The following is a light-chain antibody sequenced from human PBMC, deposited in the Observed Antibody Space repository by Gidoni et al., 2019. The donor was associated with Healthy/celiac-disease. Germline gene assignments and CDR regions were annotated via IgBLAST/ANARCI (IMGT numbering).Light chain of an antibody. J-gene: IGKJ2*01. V-gene: IGKV3-20*01. Sequence: EIVLTQSPGALSVSPGEGVTLSCRASQSVSSSYLAWYQQKPGQAPRLLIWGASTRATGIPDRFSGSGSGTDFTLSISRLEPEDFAVYYCQQYGSSPRGYTFGQGTKLEIK. CDR2: GAS. CDR1: QSVSSSY. CDR3: QQYGSSPRGYT.